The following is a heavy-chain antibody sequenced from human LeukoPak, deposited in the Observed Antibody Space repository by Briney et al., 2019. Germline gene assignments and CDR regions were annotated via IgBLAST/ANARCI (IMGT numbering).Heavy chain of an antibody. CDR2: IYHSGST. CDR1: GGAISSSNW. J-gene: IGHJ4*02. Sequence: SETLSLTCAVSGGAISSSNWWSWVRQPPGKGLEWIGEIYHSGSTNYNPSLKSRVTISVDKSKNQFSLNLSSVTAADTAVYYCARVGGWSSQGYYFDYWGQGTRVTVSS. CDR3: ARVGGWSSQGYYFDY. D-gene: IGHD6-13*01. V-gene: IGHV4-4*02.